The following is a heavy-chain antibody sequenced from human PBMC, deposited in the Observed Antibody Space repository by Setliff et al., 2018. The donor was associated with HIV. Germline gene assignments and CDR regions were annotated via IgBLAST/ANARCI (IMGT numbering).Heavy chain of an antibody. CDR2: ISAGGGST. D-gene: IGHD4-17*01. J-gene: IGHJ3*02. CDR1: GFTFSNAW. V-gene: IGHV3-74*01. CDR3: ARKHEYGDYVDAFDI. Sequence: GGSLRLSCAASGFTFSNAWMSWVRQAPGKGLEWVSGISAGGGSTYYADSVKGRFTISRDNAKNTLYLQMNSLRAEDTAVYYCARKHEYGDYVDAFDIWGQGTMVTVSS.